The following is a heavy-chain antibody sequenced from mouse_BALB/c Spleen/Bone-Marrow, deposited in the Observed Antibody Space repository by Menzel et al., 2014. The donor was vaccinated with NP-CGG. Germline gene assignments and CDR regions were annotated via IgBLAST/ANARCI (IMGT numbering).Heavy chain of an antibody. CDR1: GYTFTNYY. V-gene: IGHV1S16*01. D-gene: IGHD2-10*02. CDR2: INPSNGGT. CDR3: TTLGRFAY. Sequence: VQLQQSGADLVKPGVSVKLSCKASGYTFTNYYMYWVKQRPGQDLGWIGEINPSNGGTNFNEKFKSKATLTVDKSSSTAYMQLSSLTSEDSAVYYCTTLGRFAYWGQGTLVTVSA. J-gene: IGHJ3*01.